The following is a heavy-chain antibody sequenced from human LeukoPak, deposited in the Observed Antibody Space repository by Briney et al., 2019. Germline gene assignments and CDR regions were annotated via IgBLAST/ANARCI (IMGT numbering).Heavy chain of an antibody. J-gene: IGHJ6*02. Sequence: ASVTVSCKASGYTFTSYAMHWVRQAPGQRLEWMGWINAGNGNTKYSQKFQGRVTITRDTSASTAYMELSSLRSEDTAVYYCARDPYSSSFWYYYYGMDVWGQGTTVTVSS. D-gene: IGHD6-6*01. CDR1: GYTFTSYA. V-gene: IGHV1-3*01. CDR2: INAGNGNT. CDR3: ARDPYSSSFWYYYYGMDV.